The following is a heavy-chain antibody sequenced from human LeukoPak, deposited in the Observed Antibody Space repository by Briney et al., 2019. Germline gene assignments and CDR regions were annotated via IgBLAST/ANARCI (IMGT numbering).Heavy chain of an antibody. V-gene: IGHV4-59*01. J-gene: IGHJ4*02. Sequence: SETLSLTCSVSGGSISSYYWSWIRQPPGKGLEWIGYIYYSGSTNYNPSLASRVTISVDTSKNQFSLKLSSVTAADTAVYYCARDKVFGVVIPGNYWGQGTLVTVSS. CDR3: ARDKVFGVVIPGNY. CDR1: GGSISSYY. D-gene: IGHD3-3*01. CDR2: IYYSGST.